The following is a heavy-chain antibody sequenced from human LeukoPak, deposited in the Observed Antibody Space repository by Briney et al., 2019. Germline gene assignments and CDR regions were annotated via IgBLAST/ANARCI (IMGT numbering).Heavy chain of an antibody. Sequence: SETLSLTCTVSGDSISSTRFYWGWIRQPPGKGLEWIGTIYSGGSTYYNPSLMSRVTISIDTSKNQFSLKLTSVTVADTALYYCARRGSNWYTGHVDSWGQGTLVTVSS. J-gene: IGHJ4*02. CDR1: GDSISSTRFY. CDR3: ARRGSNWYTGHVDS. CDR2: IYSGGST. D-gene: IGHD6-13*01. V-gene: IGHV4-39*01.